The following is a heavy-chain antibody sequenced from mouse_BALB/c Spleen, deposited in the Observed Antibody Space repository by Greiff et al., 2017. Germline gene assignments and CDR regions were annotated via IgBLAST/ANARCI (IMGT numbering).Heavy chain of an antibody. V-gene: IGHV1-31*01. Sequence: VQLQQSGPELVKPGASVKISCKASGYSFTGYYMHWVKQSHVKSLEWIGRINPYNGATSYNQNFKDKASLTVDKSSSTAYMELHSLTSADSAVYYCARREGFDYWGQGTTLTVSS. J-gene: IGHJ2*01. CDR2: INPYNGAT. CDR3: ARREGFDY. CDR1: GYSFTGYY.